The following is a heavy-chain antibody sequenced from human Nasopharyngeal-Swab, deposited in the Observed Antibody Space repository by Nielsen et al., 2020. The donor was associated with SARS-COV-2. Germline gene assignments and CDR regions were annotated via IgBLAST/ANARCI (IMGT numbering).Heavy chain of an antibody. CDR2: MNPNSGNT. D-gene: IGHD2-15*01. CDR3: ARGGIGATRGKEEEERDV. V-gene: IGHV1-8*01. J-gene: IGHJ6*03. Sequence: WVRQAPGQGLEWMGWMNPNSGNTGYAQKFQGRVTMTRNTSISTAYMELSSLRSEDTEGDYWARGGIGATRGKEEEERDVWDKG.